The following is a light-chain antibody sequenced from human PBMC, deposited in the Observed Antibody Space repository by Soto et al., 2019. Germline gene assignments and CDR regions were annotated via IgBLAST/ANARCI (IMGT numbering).Light chain of an antibody. V-gene: IGKV3-15*01. CDR3: QQYSNWPRT. Sequence: EIVLTQSPGTLSLSPGERATLSCRASRSVSSNLAWYQQRPGQAPRLLIYGASTRATDIPPRFSGSGSGTEFILTISSLQSEDFAVYYCQQYSNWPRTFGQGTKVDI. J-gene: IGKJ1*01. CDR1: RSVSSN. CDR2: GAS.